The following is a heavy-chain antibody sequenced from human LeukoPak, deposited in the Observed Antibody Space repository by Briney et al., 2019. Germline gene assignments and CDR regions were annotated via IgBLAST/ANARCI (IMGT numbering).Heavy chain of an antibody. Sequence: SETLSLTCTVSGGSISSGGYYWSWIRQPPGKGLEWIGYIYHSGSTYYNPSLKSRVTISVDRSKNQFSLKLSSVTAADTAVYYCARVFPPAYCSSTSCHGRYFDYWGQGTLVTVSS. D-gene: IGHD2-2*01. CDR2: IYHSGST. CDR1: GGSISSGGYY. J-gene: IGHJ4*02. V-gene: IGHV4-30-2*01. CDR3: ARVFPPAYCSSTSCHGRYFDY.